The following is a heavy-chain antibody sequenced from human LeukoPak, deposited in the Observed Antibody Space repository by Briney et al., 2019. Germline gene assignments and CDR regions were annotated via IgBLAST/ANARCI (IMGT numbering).Heavy chain of an antibody. CDR2: ISDSGGKT. V-gene: IGHV3-23*01. Sequence: GGSLRLSCAASGFKFNRYWMSWVRQAPGKGLEWVSHISDSGGKTYYADSVKGRFTISRDNSKNTLYLQMDSLRAEDTAIYYCADFGSGSYCFDYWGQGTLVTVSS. J-gene: IGHJ4*02. D-gene: IGHD3-10*01. CDR3: ADFGSGSYCFDY. CDR1: GFKFNRYW.